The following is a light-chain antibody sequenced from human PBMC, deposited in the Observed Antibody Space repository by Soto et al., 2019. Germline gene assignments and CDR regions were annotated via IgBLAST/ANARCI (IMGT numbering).Light chain of an antibody. V-gene: IGKV1-5*01. Sequence: DIQMTQYPSTLPASVGDRVTITCRASQSLNSLLAWYQQKPGKAPKLLIYDVSSLESGVPSRFSGSGSGTEYTLTISSMQPDDFATYLCQQCNTFWTCGQGTKVDIK. CDR3: QQCNTFWT. CDR2: DVS. J-gene: IGKJ1*01. CDR1: QSLNSL.